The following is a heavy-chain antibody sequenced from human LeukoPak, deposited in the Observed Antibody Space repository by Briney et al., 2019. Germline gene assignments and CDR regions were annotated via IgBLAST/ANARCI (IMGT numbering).Heavy chain of an antibody. D-gene: IGHD2-21*02. V-gene: IGHV3-30-3*01. CDR3: ARSEHIVVVTSTPASY. Sequence: GGSLRLSCAASGFTFSSYAMHWVRQAPGKGLEWVAVISYDGSNKYYADSVKGRFTISRDNSKNTVFMEMNSLKPEDTALYYCARSEHIVVVTSTPASYWGQGTLVTVSS. CDR1: GFTFSSYA. CDR2: ISYDGSNK. J-gene: IGHJ4*02.